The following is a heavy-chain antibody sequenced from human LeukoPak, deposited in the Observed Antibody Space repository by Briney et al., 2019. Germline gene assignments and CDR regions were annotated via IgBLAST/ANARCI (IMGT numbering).Heavy chain of an antibody. V-gene: IGHV3-23*01. CDR2: ISGSAGST. Sequence: GGSLRLSCAASGFTFSSYAMSWVRQAPGKGLEWASAISGSAGSTYYADSGKGRFTISRDNSKNTLYLQMNSLRAEDTAVYYCAKDPTPDYGDYRWADNWFDPWGQGTLVTVSS. CDR1: GFTFSSYA. J-gene: IGHJ5*02. D-gene: IGHD4-17*01. CDR3: AKDPTPDYGDYRWADNWFDP.